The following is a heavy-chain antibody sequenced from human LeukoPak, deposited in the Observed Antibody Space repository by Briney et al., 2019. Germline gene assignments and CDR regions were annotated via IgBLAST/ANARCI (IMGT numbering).Heavy chain of an antibody. D-gene: IGHD1-26*01. CDR3: ARVPYSGSYYPDY. J-gene: IGHJ4*02. Sequence: NPSETLSLTCAVSGGSISNGDHYWSWIRQHPGKGLEWIGHIYYSGSTYYNPSLKSRGIISVETSKNQFSLKLSSVTAADTAVYYCARVPYSGSYYPDYWGQGTLVTVSS. CDR1: GGSISNGDHY. CDR2: IYYSGST. V-gene: IGHV4-31*11.